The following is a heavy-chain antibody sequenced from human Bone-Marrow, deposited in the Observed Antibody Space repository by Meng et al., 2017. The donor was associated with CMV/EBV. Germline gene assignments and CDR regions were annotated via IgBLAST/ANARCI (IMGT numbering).Heavy chain of an antibody. Sequence: GESLKISCAASGFTFSSYWMHWVRQAPGKGLVWVSRINSDGSSTSYADSVKGRFTISRDNAKNTLYLQMNSLRAEDTAVYYCARAGGRVVVPAAICFLDRACNTPYYYYGMDVWGQGTTVTVSS. CDR2: INSDGSST. D-gene: IGHD2-2*02. CDR3: ARAGGRVVVPAAICFLDRACNTPYYYYGMDV. J-gene: IGHJ6*02. V-gene: IGHV3-74*01. CDR1: GFTFSSYW.